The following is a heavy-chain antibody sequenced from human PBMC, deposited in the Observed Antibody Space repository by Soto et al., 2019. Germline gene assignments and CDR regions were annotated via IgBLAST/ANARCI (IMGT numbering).Heavy chain of an antibody. Sequence: QLQLQESGSGLVKPSQTLSLTCAVSGGSISSGGYSWSWIRQPPGKGLEWIGYIYHSGSTYYNPSLKSRVTISVDRSKNQFSLKLISVTAADTAVYYCARGGPCSSTSCYRLDTWFDPWGQGTLVTVSS. CDR2: IYHSGST. D-gene: IGHD2-2*01. V-gene: IGHV4-30-2*01. CDR1: GGSISSGGYS. J-gene: IGHJ5*02. CDR3: ARGGPCSSTSCYRLDTWFDP.